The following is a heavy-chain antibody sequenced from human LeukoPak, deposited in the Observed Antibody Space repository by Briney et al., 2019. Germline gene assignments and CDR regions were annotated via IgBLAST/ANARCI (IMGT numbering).Heavy chain of an antibody. D-gene: IGHD6-13*01. CDR2: ISYVGTNI. Sequence: GGSLRLSCAATGFTFRRSGMHWVRQAPGKGLEWVAVISYVGTNIYYAASVKGRFTISRDNSKDTLYLQMNNLRAEDTAVYYCVKDRSSSWCFDYWGQGTLVTVSS. CDR1: GFTFRRSG. CDR3: VKDRSSSWCFDY. V-gene: IGHV3-30*18. J-gene: IGHJ4*02.